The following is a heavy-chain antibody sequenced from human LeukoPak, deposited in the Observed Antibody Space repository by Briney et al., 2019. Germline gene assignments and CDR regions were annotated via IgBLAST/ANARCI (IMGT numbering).Heavy chain of an antibody. V-gene: IGHV4-4*02. Sequence: SETLSLTCTVSGDSISTHDWWSWVRQPPGKGLEWIGEIYHSGSTNYNPSLKSRVTISVDKSKNQFSLKLSSVTAADTAVYYCASVNDYGDPLPRYMDVWGKGTAVTVSS. CDR2: IYHSGST. J-gene: IGHJ6*03. CDR1: GDSISTHDW. CDR3: ASVNDYGDPLPRYMDV. D-gene: IGHD4-17*01.